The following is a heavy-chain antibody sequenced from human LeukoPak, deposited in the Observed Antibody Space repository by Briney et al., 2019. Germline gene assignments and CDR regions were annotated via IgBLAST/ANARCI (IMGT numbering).Heavy chain of an antibody. Sequence: GGSLRLSCAASGFTFRNYAMTWVRQVPGKGLEWVSGISYRGSSTYYTDSVKGRFTISRDNFQNTLHLQMNNLRAEDTAIYYCAKDWVINGYCFFHSWGQGTLVTVSS. CDR1: GFTFRNYA. V-gene: IGHV3-23*01. J-gene: IGHJ4*01. D-gene: IGHD5-24*01. CDR3: AKDWVINGYCFFHS. CDR2: ISYRGSST.